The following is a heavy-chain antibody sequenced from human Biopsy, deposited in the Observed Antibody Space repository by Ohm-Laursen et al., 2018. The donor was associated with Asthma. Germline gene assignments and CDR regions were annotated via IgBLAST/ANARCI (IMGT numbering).Heavy chain of an antibody. J-gene: IGHJ4*02. CDR2: ISFDGTNR. CDR3: AKEVFPGWELRRGPDS. V-gene: IGHV3-30*18. CDR1: GFSFSNYG. Sequence: SLILSCSASGFSFSNYGMHWVRQAPGKGLDWVAVISFDGTNRNYTDSVKGRFTISRDNSRNTLHLEMNGLRAEDTAVYFCAKEVFPGWELRRGPDSWGQGTLVTVSS. D-gene: IGHD1-26*01.